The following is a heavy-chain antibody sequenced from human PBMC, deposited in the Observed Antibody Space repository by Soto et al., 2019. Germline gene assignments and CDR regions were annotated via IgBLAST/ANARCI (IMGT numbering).Heavy chain of an antibody. CDR3: ARSLLDEYSSSWRSAYYGMDV. CDR2: INPNSGGT. D-gene: IGHD6-13*01. J-gene: IGHJ6*02. Sequence: GASVKRSCKASGFSFSADYIYWVRQAPGHGLEWIGWINPNSGGTNNAQKFQGRVTMTRDTSTSTVYMELSALIPDDTAVYYCARSLLDEYSSSWRSAYYGMDVWGQGTTVTVSS. V-gene: IGHV1-2*02. CDR1: GFSFSADY.